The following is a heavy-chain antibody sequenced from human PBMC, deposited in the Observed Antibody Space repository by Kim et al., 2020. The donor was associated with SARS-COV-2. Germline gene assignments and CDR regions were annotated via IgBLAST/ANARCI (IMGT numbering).Heavy chain of an antibody. CDR1: RGSFSGYY. CDR2: INHSGST. CDR3: ARRRDGYNYDY. D-gene: IGHD5-12*01. Sequence: SETLSLTCAVYRGSFSGYYWSWIRQPPGKGLEWIGEINHSGSTNYNPSLKSRVTISVDTSKNQFSLKLSSVTAADTAVYYCARRRDGYNYDYWGQGTLVTVSS. J-gene: IGHJ4*02. V-gene: IGHV4-34*01.